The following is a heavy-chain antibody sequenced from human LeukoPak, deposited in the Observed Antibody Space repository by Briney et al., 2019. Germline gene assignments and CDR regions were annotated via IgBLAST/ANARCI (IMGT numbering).Heavy chain of an antibody. V-gene: IGHV3-21*01. Sequence: GGSLRLSCAASGFTFSSYSMNWVRQAPGKGLEWVSCISSSSSYIYYADSVKGRFTISRDNAKNSLYLQMNSLRAEDTAVYYCARGGQGDGYSADEAFDFWGQGTMVTVSS. D-gene: IGHD5-24*01. CDR1: GFTFSSYS. CDR2: ISSSSSYI. J-gene: IGHJ3*01. CDR3: ARGGQGDGYSADEAFDF.